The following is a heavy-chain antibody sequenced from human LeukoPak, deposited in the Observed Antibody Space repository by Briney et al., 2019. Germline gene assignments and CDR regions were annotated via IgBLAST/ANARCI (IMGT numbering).Heavy chain of an antibody. CDR3: ARGPRITMINAFDI. CDR2: VNPSAGST. Sequence: GASVKVSCKASGYTFTSYYIHWVRQAPGQGLEWMGIVNPSAGSTMYAQMFQGRLTMPRDTSTSTVYMELSSLRSEDTAVYYCARGPRITMINAFDIWGQGTTVTVSS. D-gene: IGHD3-22*01. J-gene: IGHJ3*02. CDR1: GYTFTSYY. V-gene: IGHV1-46*01.